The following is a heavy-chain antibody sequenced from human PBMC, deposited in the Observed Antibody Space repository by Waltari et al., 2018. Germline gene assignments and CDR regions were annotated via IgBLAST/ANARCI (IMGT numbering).Heavy chain of an antibody. CDR1: GGSFNDYF. V-gene: IGHV4-34*01. J-gene: IGHJ4*02. CDR2: SHHRGYT. CDR3: ARGLIYCSSGSCVGY. D-gene: IGHD2-15*01. Sequence: QGQLQQWGAGLLKPSEPLSLTCTVHGGSFNDYFLTWIRQAPGKGLEWYGESHHRGYTNYNPSLKSRVSISVDTSKREFSLKMTSVTAADTAMYYCARGLIYCSSGSCVGYWGQGTLVTVSS.